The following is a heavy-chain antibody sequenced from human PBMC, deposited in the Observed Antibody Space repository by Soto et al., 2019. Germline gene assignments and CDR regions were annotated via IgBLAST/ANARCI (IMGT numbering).Heavy chain of an antibody. D-gene: IGHD3-16*02. CDR3: ARSNAWGSYCYRFDY. V-gene: IGHV4-59*02. J-gene: IGHJ4*02. CDR2: IYYSGST. Sequence: SETLSLTCSFSGDSVTSHYLTWIRQSPEKGLEWIGYIYYSGSTNYNPSLKSQVTISVDTSKNQFSLKLSSVTAADTAVYYCARSNAWGSYCYRFDYWGQGTLVTVSS. CDR1: GDSVTSHY.